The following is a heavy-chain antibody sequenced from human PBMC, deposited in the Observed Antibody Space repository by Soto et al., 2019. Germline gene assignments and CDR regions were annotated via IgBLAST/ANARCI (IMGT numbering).Heavy chain of an antibody. V-gene: IGHV3-21*01. Sequence: GGSLRLSCAASGFTFSSYTMSWVRQAPGKGLEWVSSIRSSSRYIYYADSVKGRFTISRDIAQNSLYLQMNSLRADDTAVYYCAKEIMSGYDRAFDIWGQGTMVTVPS. CDR3: AKEIMSGYDRAFDI. CDR2: IRSSSRYI. J-gene: IGHJ3*02. D-gene: IGHD5-12*01. CDR1: GFTFSSYT.